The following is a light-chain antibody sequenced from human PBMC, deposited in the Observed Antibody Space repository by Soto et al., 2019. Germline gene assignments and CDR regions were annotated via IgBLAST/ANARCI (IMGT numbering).Light chain of an antibody. J-gene: IGKJ5*01. Sequence: DIVMTQSQATLSVAPGERVTFSCRASQGVSRKLVWYQQKPGQAPRLLMSGASSRATGIPARFSGSGSGTDHTLAISSLEPEDSAVYYCQQRSNWPITFGQGTRLEIK. CDR1: QGVSRK. V-gene: IGKV3-11*01. CDR2: GAS. CDR3: QQRSNWPIT.